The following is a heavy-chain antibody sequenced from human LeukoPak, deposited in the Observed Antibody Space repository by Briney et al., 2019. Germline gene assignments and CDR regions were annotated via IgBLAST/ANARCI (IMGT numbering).Heavy chain of an antibody. CDR3: ARVSSTGRYDY. V-gene: IGHV4-4*07. J-gene: IGHJ4*02. CDR1: GGSISSYY. CDR2: IYSSGST. Sequence: SETLSLTCTVSGGSISSYYWGWIRQPAGKGLEWIGRIYSSGSTNYNPSLKSRVTMSVDTPKNQFSLKLSSVTAADTAVYYCARVSSTGRYDYWGQGTLVTVSS. D-gene: IGHD6-19*01.